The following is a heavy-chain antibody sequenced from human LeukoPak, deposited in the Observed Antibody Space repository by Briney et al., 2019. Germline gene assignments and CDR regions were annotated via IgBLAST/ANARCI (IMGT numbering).Heavy chain of an antibody. J-gene: IGHJ4*02. Sequence: PSETLSLTCDVSGYSIGNDYYWGWIRQPPGKGLEWIGYIFSGGSTNYNPSLKSRVTISEDTSVNQISLKLSSVTATDTAVYYCARHYYDRSDSYSFDYWGRGTLVTVSS. V-gene: IGHV4-38-2*01. CDR2: IFSGGST. D-gene: IGHD3-22*01. CDR3: ARHYYDRSDSYSFDY. CDR1: GYSIGNDYY.